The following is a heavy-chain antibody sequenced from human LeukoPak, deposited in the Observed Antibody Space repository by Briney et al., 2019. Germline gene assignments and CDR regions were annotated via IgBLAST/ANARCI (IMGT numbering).Heavy chain of an antibody. CDR1: GFTFSTYA. Sequence: PGGSLRLSCAPSGFTFSTYAMSWVRQAPGKGLECVSAISVSGAGTYYADSVKGRFTISRDNSKNTLYLQMNSLSAEDTAVYYCARGVNYFVLEYWGQGTLVTVSS. CDR2: ISVSGAGT. J-gene: IGHJ4*02. V-gene: IGHV3-23*01. CDR3: ARGVNYFVLEY. D-gene: IGHD3-10*02.